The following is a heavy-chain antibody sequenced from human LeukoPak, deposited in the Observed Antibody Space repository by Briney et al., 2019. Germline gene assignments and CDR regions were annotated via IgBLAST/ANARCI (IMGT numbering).Heavy chain of an antibody. CDR3: ARDERITMVRGDVLDP. J-gene: IGHJ5*02. CDR1: GYSISSGYY. CDR2: IYHSGST. V-gene: IGHV4-38-2*02. D-gene: IGHD3-10*01. Sequence: PSETLSLTCTVSGYSISSGYYWGWIRQPPGKGLEWIGSIYHSGSTYYNPSLKSRVTISVDTSKNQFSLKLSSVTAADTAVYYCARDERITMVRGDVLDPWGQGTLVTVSS.